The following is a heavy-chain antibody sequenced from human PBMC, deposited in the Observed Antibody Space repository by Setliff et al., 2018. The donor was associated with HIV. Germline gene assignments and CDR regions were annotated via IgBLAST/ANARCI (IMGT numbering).Heavy chain of an antibody. V-gene: IGHV4-39*02. Sequence: SETLSLTCTVSGGSISTNNFFWGWIRQPPGKGLEWIGTVDYSGTTNYTPSLKSRVTISVDTSRNQFSLKLTSVTAADTAVYYCARDKTLRFLNLLTAGWFDPWGQGALVTVSS. J-gene: IGHJ5*02. CDR2: VDYSGTT. CDR1: GGSISTNNFF. D-gene: IGHD3-3*01. CDR3: ARDKTLRFLNLLTAGWFDP.